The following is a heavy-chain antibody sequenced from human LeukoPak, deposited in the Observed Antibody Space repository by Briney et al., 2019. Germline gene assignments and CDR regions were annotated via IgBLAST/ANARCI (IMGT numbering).Heavy chain of an antibody. CDR3: ARDGKYYDFWSGYYALYYFDY. CDR1: GYTFTSYG. V-gene: IGHV1-18*01. D-gene: IGHD3-3*01. J-gene: IGHJ4*02. CDR2: ISAYNGNT. Sequence: GASVKVSCXASGYTFTSYGISWVRRAPGQGLEWMGWISAYNGNTNYAQKLQGRVTMTTDTSTSTAYMELRSLRSDDTAVYYCARDGKYYDFWSGYYALYYFDYWGQGTLVTVSS.